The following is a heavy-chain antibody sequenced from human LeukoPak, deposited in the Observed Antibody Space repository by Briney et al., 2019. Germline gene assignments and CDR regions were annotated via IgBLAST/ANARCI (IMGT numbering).Heavy chain of an antibody. J-gene: IGHJ4*02. Sequence: SETLSLTCAVYGGSFSGYYWSWIRQSPGKGLEWIGEINHSGSTNYNPSLKSRVTISVDTSKNQFSLKLSSVTAADTAVYYSARGPVTMIVVVPRGPFDYWGQGTLVTVSS. CDR3: ARGPVTMIVVVPRGPFDY. V-gene: IGHV4-34*01. CDR1: GGSFSGYY. D-gene: IGHD3-22*01. CDR2: INHSGST.